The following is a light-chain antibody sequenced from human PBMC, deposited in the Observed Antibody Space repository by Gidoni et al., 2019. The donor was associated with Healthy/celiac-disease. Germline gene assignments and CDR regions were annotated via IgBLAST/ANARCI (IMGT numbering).Light chain of an antibody. CDR2: EVS. CDR3: SSYAGSNNPYV. Sequence: GSPGQSVTISCTGTSSDVGGYNYVSWYQQHPGKAPKLMIYEVSKRPSGVPDRFSGSKSGNTASLTVSGLQAEDEADYYCSSYAGSNNPYVFGTGTKVTVL. CDR1: SSDVGGYNY. V-gene: IGLV2-8*01. J-gene: IGLJ1*01.